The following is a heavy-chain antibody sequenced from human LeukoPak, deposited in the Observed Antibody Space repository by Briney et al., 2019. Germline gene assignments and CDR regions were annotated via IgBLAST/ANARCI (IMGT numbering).Heavy chain of an antibody. Sequence: ASVTVSFTSSGYTFTSYFMHRVRQAPGQGLEWMGIINPSGGSTSYAQKFQGRVNMTSDTSTSTGYMELSSLKSEDTTVYCCARGGMGIQLWSLDYWGQGTLVTVSS. J-gene: IGHJ4*02. CDR3: ARGGMGIQLWSLDY. CDR1: GYTFTSYF. D-gene: IGHD5-18*01. CDR2: INPSGGST. V-gene: IGHV1-46*01.